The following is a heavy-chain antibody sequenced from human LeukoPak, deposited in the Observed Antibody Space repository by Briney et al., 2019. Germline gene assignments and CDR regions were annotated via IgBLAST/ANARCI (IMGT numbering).Heavy chain of an antibody. Sequence: SQTLSLTCTVSGGSISSGDYYWSWIRQPPGKGLEWIGYIYYSGSTYCNPSLKSRVTISVDTSKNQFSLKLSSVTAADTAVYYCARAYYDSSGPWYFDLWGRGTLVTVSS. CDR1: GGSISSGDYY. J-gene: IGHJ2*01. D-gene: IGHD3-22*01. CDR3: ARAYYDSSGPWYFDL. CDR2: IYYSGST. V-gene: IGHV4-30-4*08.